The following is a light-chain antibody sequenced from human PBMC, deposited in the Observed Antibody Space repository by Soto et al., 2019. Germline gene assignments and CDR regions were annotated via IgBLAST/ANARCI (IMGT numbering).Light chain of an antibody. V-gene: IGLV4-69*01. CDR1: SGHSSYA. J-gene: IGLJ3*02. CDR2: VESDGSH. CDR3: QTWGTGIVV. Sequence: QSVLTQSPSASASLGASVKLTCTLSSGHSSYAIAWHQQQPEKGPRYLMRVESDGSHNKGDEIPDRFSGSSSGAERYLTISSLQSEDEADYYCQTWGTGIVVFGGGTQLTVL.